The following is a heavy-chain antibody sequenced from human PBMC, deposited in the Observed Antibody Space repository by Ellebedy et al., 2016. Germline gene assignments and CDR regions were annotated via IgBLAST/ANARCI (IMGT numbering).Heavy chain of an antibody. CDR1: GFTFSSYW. Sequence: GESLKISXAASGFTFSSYWMSWVRQAPGKGLEWVANIKQDGSEKYYVDSVKGRFTISRDNAKNSLYLQMNSLRAEDTAVYYCARERTMIVMGHTPRWFDPWGQGTLVTVSS. CDR2: IKQDGSEK. CDR3: ARERTMIVMGHTPRWFDP. J-gene: IGHJ5*02. D-gene: IGHD3-22*01. V-gene: IGHV3-7*01.